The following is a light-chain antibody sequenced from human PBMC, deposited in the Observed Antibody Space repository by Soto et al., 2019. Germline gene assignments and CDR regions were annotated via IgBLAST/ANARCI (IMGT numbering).Light chain of an antibody. CDR3: SSYSGSNNFV. Sequence: QSALTQPPSASGSPGQSVTISCTGTSSDVGGYNYVSWYQQHPGKAPKLIIYDVKKWPSGVPDRFSGSKSGNTASLTVSGLQAEDEADYYCSSYSGSNNFVFGTGTKLTVL. J-gene: IGLJ1*01. CDR2: DVK. V-gene: IGLV2-8*01. CDR1: SSDVGGYNY.